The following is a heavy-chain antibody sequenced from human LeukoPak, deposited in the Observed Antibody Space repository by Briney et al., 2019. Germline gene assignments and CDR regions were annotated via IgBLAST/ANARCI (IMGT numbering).Heavy chain of an antibody. CDR3: ARERSARGVITDNWFDP. J-gene: IGHJ5*02. CDR2: ISGSTTFI. D-gene: IGHD3-10*01. V-gene: IGHV3-21*01. Sequence: GGSLRLSCAASGFTFSSYGMSWVRQAPGKGLEWVSSISGSTTFIFYADSVKGRFTISRDNAKNSLYLQMNSLRAEDTAVYYCARERSARGVITDNWFDPWGQGTLVTVSS. CDR1: GFTFSSYG.